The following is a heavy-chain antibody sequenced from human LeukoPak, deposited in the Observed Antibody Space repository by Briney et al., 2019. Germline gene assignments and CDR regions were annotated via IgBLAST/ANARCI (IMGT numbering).Heavy chain of an antibody. CDR2: FSSGGSA. J-gene: IGHJ4*02. CDR3: ARKQTGTIYDV. D-gene: IGHD1-7*01. Sequence: SETLSLTCIVPGGSISSSSYYWAWIRQSPGKGLEWIGTFSSGGSAYYNPSLTSRVSISKDTSDNQFSLRLYSVTAADTVVYYCARKQTGTIYDVWGQGTQVTVSS. CDR1: GGSISSSSYY. V-gene: IGHV4-39*07.